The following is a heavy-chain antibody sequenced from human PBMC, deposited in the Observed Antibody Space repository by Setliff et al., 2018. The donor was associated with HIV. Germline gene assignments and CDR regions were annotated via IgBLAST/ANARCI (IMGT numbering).Heavy chain of an antibody. CDR1: GFTVSTYS. D-gene: IGHD6-6*01. CDR3: AKEPKLGGIAAPFDY. V-gene: IGHV3-64D*09. J-gene: IGHJ4*02. CDR2: LSRGGDNT. Sequence: GGSLRLSCLVSGFTVSTYSLNWARQAPGKRPEYVAALSRGGDNTKYADSVKGRFIISRDTSKNTLYLQMSSLRPDDTAVYYCAKEPKLGGIAAPFDYWGQGTLVTVS.